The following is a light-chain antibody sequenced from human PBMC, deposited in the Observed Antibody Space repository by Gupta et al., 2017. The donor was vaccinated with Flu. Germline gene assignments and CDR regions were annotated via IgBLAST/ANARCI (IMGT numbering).Light chain of an antibody. J-gene: IGLJ3*02. Sequence: QVVLTQSPSASASLGASVKLTCTLSSGHSTYAIAWHQQQPTKGPRYLMNLNSDGSHSKGDGSPDRFSGSSSGAERYLTISSLQSEDEADYYCQTWGTGIGVFGGGTKLTVL. V-gene: IGLV4-69*01. CDR2: LNSDGSH. CDR1: SGHSTYA. CDR3: QTWGTGIGV.